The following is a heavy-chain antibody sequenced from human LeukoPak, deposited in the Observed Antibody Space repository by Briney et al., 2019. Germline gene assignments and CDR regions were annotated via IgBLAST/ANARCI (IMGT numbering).Heavy chain of an antibody. Sequence: ASVKVSCKASGGTFSSYAISWVRQAPGQGLEWMGGIIPIFGTAKYAQKFQGRVTITADESTSTAYMELSSLRSEDTAVYYCAREGDDILTGYRSEYWGQGTLVTVSS. D-gene: IGHD3-9*01. CDR2: IIPIFGTA. CDR3: AREGDDILTGYRSEY. J-gene: IGHJ4*02. CDR1: GGTFSSYA. V-gene: IGHV1-69*01.